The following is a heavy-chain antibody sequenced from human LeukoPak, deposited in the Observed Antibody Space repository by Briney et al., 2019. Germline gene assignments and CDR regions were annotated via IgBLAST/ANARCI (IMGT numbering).Heavy chain of an antibody. J-gene: IGHJ6*02. CDR3: ARESSGWYGMDV. Sequence: SGTLSLTCNVSGGSISSYYWSWIRQPPGKGLEWIGYIYYSGSTSYNPSLKSRVTISVDTSKNQFSLKMTSVTAADTAVYYCARESSGWYGMDVWGQGTSVAVSS. CDR2: IYYSGST. D-gene: IGHD6-19*01. CDR1: GGSISSYY. V-gene: IGHV4-59*01.